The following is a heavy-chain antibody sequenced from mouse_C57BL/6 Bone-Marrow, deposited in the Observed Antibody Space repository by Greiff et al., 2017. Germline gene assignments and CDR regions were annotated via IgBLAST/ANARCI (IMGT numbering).Heavy chain of an antibody. J-gene: IGHJ1*03. CDR2: IYPGSGST. CDR1: GYTFTSYW. V-gene: IGHV1-55*01. Sequence: QVQLQQPEAELVKPGASVKMSCKASGYTFTSYWITWVKQRPGQGLEWIGDIYPGSGSTNYNEKFKSKATLTVDTSSSTAYMQLSSLTSEDSAVYYWASPLYWYFDVWGTGTTVTVSS. CDR3: ASPLYWYFDV.